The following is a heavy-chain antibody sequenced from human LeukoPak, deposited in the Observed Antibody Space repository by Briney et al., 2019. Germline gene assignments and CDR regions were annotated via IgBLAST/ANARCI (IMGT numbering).Heavy chain of an antibody. V-gene: IGHV4-34*01. CDR3: ARERPSSSGYYFGNYYYYGMDV. D-gene: IGHD3-22*01. Sequence: SETLSLTCAVYGESFSGYYWSWIRQPPGKGLEWIGEINHSGSTNYNPSLKSRVTISVDTSKNQFSLKLSSVTAADTAVYYCARERPSSSGYYFGNYYYYGMDVWGQGTTVTVSS. CDR2: INHSGST. J-gene: IGHJ6*02. CDR1: GESFSGYY.